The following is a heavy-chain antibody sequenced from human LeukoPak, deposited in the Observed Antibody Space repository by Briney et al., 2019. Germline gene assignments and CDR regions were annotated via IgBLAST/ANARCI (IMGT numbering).Heavy chain of an antibody. V-gene: IGHV3-9*01. J-gene: IGHJ4*02. D-gene: IGHD2-2*01. CDR1: GFTFDDYA. CDR3: AKGSSTSFDY. CDR2: ISWNSGSI. Sequence: GRSLRLSCAASGFTFDDYAMNWVRQAPGKGLEWVSGISWNSGSIGYADSVKGRFTISRDNAKNSLYLQMNSLRAEDTALYYCAKGSSTSFDYWGQGTLVTVSS.